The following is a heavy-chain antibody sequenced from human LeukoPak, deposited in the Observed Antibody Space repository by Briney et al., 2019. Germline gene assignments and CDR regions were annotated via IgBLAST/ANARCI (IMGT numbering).Heavy chain of an antibody. V-gene: IGHV3-21*04. CDR3: AKDGRYLALYGMDV. CDR1: GFTFRSYS. Sequence: GGSLRLSCAASGFTFRSYSMNWVRQAPGKGLEWVSSISSSSSYIYYADSVKGRFTISRDNSKNTLYLQMNSLRAEDTAVYYCAKDGRYLALYGMDVWGQGTTVTVSS. CDR2: ISSSSSYI. J-gene: IGHJ6*02. D-gene: IGHD3-9*01.